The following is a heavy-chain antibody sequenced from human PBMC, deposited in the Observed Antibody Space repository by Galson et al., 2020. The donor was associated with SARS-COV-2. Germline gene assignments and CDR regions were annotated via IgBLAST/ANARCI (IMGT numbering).Heavy chain of an antibody. Sequence: SCAASGFTFTNYEMNWVRQAPGKGLEWISYISDSGTNIYYADSVKGRFTISRDSAKNSVYLQMTSLRAEDTAVYYCASPYLAAASFFGAFDLWGRGTMVTVSS. CDR3: ASPYLAAASFFGAFDL. V-gene: IGHV3-48*03. D-gene: IGHD6-13*01. CDR1: GFTFTNYE. CDR2: ISDSGTNI. J-gene: IGHJ3*01.